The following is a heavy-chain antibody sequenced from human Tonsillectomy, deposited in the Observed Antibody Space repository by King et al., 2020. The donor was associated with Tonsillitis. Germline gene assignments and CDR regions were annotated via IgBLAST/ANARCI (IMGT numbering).Heavy chain of an antibody. CDR1: GGSISSSSYY. CDR3: APVTPRNWFDR. J-gene: IGHJ5*02. V-gene: IGHV4-39*07. Sequence: QLQESGPGLVKPSETLSLTCTVSGGSISSSSYYWGWIRQPPGKGLEWIGSIDYSGSTYYNPSLKSRVTISVDTSKNQFSLKMSSVTAADTAVYYCAPVTPRNWFDRWGQGTLVTVSS. D-gene: IGHD1-14*01. CDR2: IDYSGST.